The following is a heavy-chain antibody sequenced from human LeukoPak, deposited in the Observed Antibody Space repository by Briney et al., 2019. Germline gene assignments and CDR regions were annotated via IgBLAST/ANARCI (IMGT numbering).Heavy chain of an antibody. CDR1: GFTFSSYG. CDR3: AKDVGEDIVVVVAATLDY. CDR2: ISYDGSNK. Sequence: GGSLRLSCAASGFTFSSYGMHWVRQAPGKGLEWVAVISYDGSNKYYADSVKGRFTISRDNSKNTLYLQMNSLRAEDTAVYYCAKDVGEDIVVVVAATLDYWGQGTLVTVSS. D-gene: IGHD2-15*01. V-gene: IGHV3-30*18. J-gene: IGHJ4*02.